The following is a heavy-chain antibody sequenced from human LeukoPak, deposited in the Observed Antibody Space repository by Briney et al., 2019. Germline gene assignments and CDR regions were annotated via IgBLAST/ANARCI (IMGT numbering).Heavy chain of an antibody. J-gene: IGHJ2*01. CDR2: IYYSGNT. CDR1: GGSIHNYY. CDR3: ARGGWSLDL. Sequence: SETLSLTCTVSGGSIHNYYWSRIRLPPGKGLEWIGYIYYSGNTNYNPSLRSRVTISVDTSKNHFSLQLTSVTAADTAVYYCARGGWSLDLWGRGTLATVSS. V-gene: IGHV4-59*01. D-gene: IGHD3-16*01.